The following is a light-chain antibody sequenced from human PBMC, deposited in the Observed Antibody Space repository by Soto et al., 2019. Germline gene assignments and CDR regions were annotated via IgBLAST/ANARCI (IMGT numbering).Light chain of an antibody. CDR1: QSXXYXANNKNY. CDR3: QHYYTTPLT. J-gene: IGKJ4*01. Sequence: DIVMTXSPDSLXXSLGERATIXXXXSQSXXYXANNKNYLAWYQQKPGQPPKLLIYWASTRESGVPDRFSGSGSGTDFALTINSLQAEDVAVYYCQHYYTTPLTFGGGTKVEIK. CDR2: WAS. V-gene: IGKV4-1*01.